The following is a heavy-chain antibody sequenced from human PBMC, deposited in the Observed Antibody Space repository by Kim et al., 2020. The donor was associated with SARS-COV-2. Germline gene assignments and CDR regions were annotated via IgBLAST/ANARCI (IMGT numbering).Heavy chain of an antibody. J-gene: IGHJ4*02. CDR3: ARDVGSGVATHFDY. Sequence: GSLRLSCAASGFTFSSYGMHWVRQAPGKGLEWVAVISYDGSNKYYADSVKGRFTISRDNSKNTLYLQMNSLRAEDTAVYYCARDVGSGVATHFDYWGQGTLVTVSS. CDR1: GFTFSSYG. CDR2: ISYDGSNK. D-gene: IGHD5-12*01. V-gene: IGHV3-33*05.